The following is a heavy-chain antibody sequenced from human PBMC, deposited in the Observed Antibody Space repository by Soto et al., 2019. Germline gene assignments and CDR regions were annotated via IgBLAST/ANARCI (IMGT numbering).Heavy chain of an antibody. V-gene: IGHV5-51*01. J-gene: IGHJ5*02. Sequence: GESLKISCQGFGYSFSNFWIGWVRQMPGKGLEWMGIIYPGDSDTRYSPSFQGQVTISADKSINTAYLQWSSLKASDTAMYYCARLVAAAGIIWFWFDPWGREPWSPSPQ. D-gene: IGHD6-13*01. CDR1: GYSFSNFW. CDR3: ARLVAAAGIIWFWFDP. CDR2: IYPGDSDT.